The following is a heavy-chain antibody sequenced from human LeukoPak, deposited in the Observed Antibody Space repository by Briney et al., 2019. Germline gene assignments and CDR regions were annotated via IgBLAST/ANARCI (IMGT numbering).Heavy chain of an antibody. Sequence: GGSLRLSCAASGFTFSSYAMTWVRQAPGKGLEWVSSISAGGYNTYYADSVRGRFTISRDKSKNTLYLQMNSLRAEDTAVYYCSKDAHSSSSTGWGQTTVAPVSS. V-gene: IGHV3-23*01. D-gene: IGHD6-13*01. J-gene: IGHJ4*02. CDR1: GFTFSSYA. CDR3: SKDAHSSSSTG. CDR2: ISAGGYNT.